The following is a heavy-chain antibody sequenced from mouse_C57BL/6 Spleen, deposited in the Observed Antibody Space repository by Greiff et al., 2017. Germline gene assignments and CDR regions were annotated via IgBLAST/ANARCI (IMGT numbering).Heavy chain of an antibody. D-gene: IGHD2-3*01. CDR3: SRSSLYEGYAWFSY. V-gene: IGHV1-85*01. Sequence: VQLQQSGPELVKPGASVKLSCKASGYTFTSYDINWMKQRPGQGLEWIGRIYPSDGSTKYNEKFKGKATLTVDTSSSTAYMELHSLTTEYSAVYFCSRSSLYEGYAWFSYWGQGTLVTVSA. J-gene: IGHJ3*01. CDR2: IYPSDGST. CDR1: GYTFTSYD.